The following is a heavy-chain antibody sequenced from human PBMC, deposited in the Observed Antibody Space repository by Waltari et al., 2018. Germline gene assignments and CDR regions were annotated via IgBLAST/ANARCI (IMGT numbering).Heavy chain of an antibody. CDR3: ARRVGYYYYMDV. V-gene: IGHV4-59*08. CDR2: IYYSGST. J-gene: IGHJ6*03. CDR1: GGSISSYY. Sequence: QVQLQESGPGLVKPSETLSLTCTVSGGSISSYYWSWIRQPPGKGLEWIGYIYYSGSTNYNPPLKSRVTISVDTSKNQFSLKLSSVTAADTAVYYCARRVGYYYYMDVWGKGTTVTISS.